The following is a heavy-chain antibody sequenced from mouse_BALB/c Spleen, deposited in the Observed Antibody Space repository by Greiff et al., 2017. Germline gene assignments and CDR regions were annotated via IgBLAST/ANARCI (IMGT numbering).Heavy chain of an antibody. Sequence: EVKLMESGGGLVQPGGSRKLSCAASGLTFSSFGMHWVRQAPEKGLEWVAYISSGSSTIYYADTVKGRFTISRDNPKNTLFLQMTSLRSEDTAMYYCARWGYDYWGQGTTLTVSS. D-gene: IGHD3-1*01. J-gene: IGHJ2*01. V-gene: IGHV5-17*02. CDR3: ARWGYDY. CDR1: GLTFSSFG. CDR2: ISSGSSTI.